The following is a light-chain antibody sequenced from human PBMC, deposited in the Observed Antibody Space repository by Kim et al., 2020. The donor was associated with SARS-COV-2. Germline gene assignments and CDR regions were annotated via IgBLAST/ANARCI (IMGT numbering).Light chain of an antibody. CDR3: QSYFATTQDVV. CDR1: SGGIAINY. J-gene: IGLJ2*01. Sequence: TVTISCTRSSGGIAINYVQWYQQRPGSAPTPVIYADNQRPSGVPDLFSGSIDTSSNSASLTISGLKTEDEADYYCQSYFATTQDVVFGGGTQLTVL. CDR2: ADN. V-gene: IGLV6-57*03.